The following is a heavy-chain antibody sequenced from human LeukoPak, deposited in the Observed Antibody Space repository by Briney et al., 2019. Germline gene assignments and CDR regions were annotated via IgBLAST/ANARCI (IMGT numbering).Heavy chain of an antibody. D-gene: IGHD3-22*01. CDR2: IYYSGST. Sequence: TSETLSLTCTVSGGSISSSSYYWGWIRQPPGKGLEWIGSIYYSGSTYYNPSLKSRVTISVDTSKNQFSLKLSSVTAADTAVYYCARGWDYYDSSGYSGWGQGTLVTVSS. J-gene: IGHJ4*02. V-gene: IGHV4-39*07. CDR3: ARGWDYYDSSGYSG. CDR1: GGSISSSSYY.